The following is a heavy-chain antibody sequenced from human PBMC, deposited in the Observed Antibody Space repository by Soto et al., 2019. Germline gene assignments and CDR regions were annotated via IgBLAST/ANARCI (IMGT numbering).Heavy chain of an antibody. CDR2: INPNSGGT. J-gene: IGHJ5*02. CDR3: ARGINTAMVRGNWFDP. CDR1: GYTFTGYY. D-gene: IGHD5-18*01. Sequence: GASVKVSCKASGYTFTGYYMHWVRQAPGQGLEWMGWINPNSGGTNYAQKFQGRVTMTRDTSISTAYMELSRLRSDDTAVYYCARGINTAMVRGNWFDPWGQGXLVTVYS. V-gene: IGHV1-2*02.